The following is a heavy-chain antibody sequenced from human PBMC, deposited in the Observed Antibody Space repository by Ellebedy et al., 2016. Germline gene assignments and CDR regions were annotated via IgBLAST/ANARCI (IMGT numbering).Heavy chain of an antibody. D-gene: IGHD1-7*01. J-gene: IGHJ4*02. CDR2: INPNSGNT. CDR1: GYTFTGYY. V-gene: IGHV1-8*02. CDR3: ARERITGTTDY. Sequence: ASVKVSCKASGYTFTGYYMHWVRQAPGQGLEWMGWINPNSGNTGYAQKFQGRVTMTRNTSISTAYMELSSLRSEDTAVYYCARERITGTTDYWGQGTLVTVSS.